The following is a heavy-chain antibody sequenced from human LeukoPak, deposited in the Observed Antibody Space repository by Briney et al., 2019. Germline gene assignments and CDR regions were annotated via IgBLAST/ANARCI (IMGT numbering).Heavy chain of an antibody. CDR3: AASGLSRFGF. J-gene: IGHJ4*02. Sequence: GGSLRLSCAASGFTFSNYAMSWVRQAPGKGLEWVSAFSGSGGSTYYADSVKGRFTISRDNSKNTLYLQMNSLRAGDTAVYYCAASGLSRFGFWGQGTLVTVSS. V-gene: IGHV3-23*01. CDR1: GFTFSNYA. CDR2: FSGSGGST. D-gene: IGHD2/OR15-2a*01.